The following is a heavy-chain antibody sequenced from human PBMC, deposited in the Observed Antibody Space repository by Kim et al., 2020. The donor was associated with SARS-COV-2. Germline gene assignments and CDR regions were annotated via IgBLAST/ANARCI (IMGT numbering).Heavy chain of an antibody. D-gene: IGHD3-16*01. J-gene: IGHJ6*01. CDR1: GFIFDSYA. CDR2: ITWNGEII. V-gene: IGHV3-9*01. Sequence: GGSLRLSCAASGFIFDSYAMHWVRQVPGRGLEWVSGITWNGEIIGYADSVKGRFTISRDNAKNSLYLEMNGLRPDDTALYYCARDRWHSWGSGRIYYHG. CDR3: ARDRWHSWGSGRIYYHG.